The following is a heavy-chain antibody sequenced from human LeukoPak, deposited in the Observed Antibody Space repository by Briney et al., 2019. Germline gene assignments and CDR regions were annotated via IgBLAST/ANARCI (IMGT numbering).Heavy chain of an antibody. CDR2: INHSGST. V-gene: IGHV4-34*01. Sequence: SETLSLTCAVYGGSFSGYYWSWIRQPPGKGLEWIGEINHSGSTNYNPSLKSRVTISVDTSNNQFSLKLHSVTSADTAVYYCARDPGGVKTTVVTPPHYFDHWGQGILVIVSS. CDR1: GGSFSGYY. D-gene: IGHD4-23*01. CDR3: ARDPGGVKTTVVTPPHYFDH. J-gene: IGHJ4*02.